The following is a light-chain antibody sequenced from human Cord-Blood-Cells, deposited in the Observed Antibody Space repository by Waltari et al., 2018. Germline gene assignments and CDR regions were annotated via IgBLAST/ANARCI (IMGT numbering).Light chain of an antibody. Sequence: DIVMTQSPLSLPVTPGEPASISCRPSQSLLHSNGYNYLVWYLQKPGQSPQLLIYLGSNRASGVPDRFSGSGSGTDFTLKISRVEAEDVGVYYCMQALQTPLTFGGGTKVEIK. V-gene: IGKV2-28*01. CDR3: MQALQTPLT. CDR2: LGS. J-gene: IGKJ4*01. CDR1: QSLLHSNGYNY.